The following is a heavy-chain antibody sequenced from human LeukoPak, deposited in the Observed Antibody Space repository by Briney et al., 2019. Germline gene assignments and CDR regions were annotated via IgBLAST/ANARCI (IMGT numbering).Heavy chain of an antibody. D-gene: IGHD5-24*01. J-gene: IGHJ4*02. CDR1: GVSISSTSYY. CDR3: ARHRSKWLQSSFDY. Sequence: SETLSLTCTVSGVSISSTSYYWGWIRQPPGKGLEWIASIYHSGSTYYNPSLKSRVTISVDTSKNQFSLKLSSVTAADTAVYYCARHRSKWLQSSFDYWGQGTLVTVSS. CDR2: IYHSGST. V-gene: IGHV4-39*01.